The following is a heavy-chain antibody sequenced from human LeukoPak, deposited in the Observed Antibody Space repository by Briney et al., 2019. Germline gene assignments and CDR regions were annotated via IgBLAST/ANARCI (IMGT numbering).Heavy chain of an antibody. CDR3: ARYNMIVVVNDY. V-gene: IGHV3-21*01. D-gene: IGHD3-22*01. Sequence: GGSLRLSCAASGFTFSSYSMNWVRQAPGKGLEWVSSISSSSSYIYYADSVKGRFTISRDNAKNSLYLQVNSLRAEDTAVYYCARYNMIVVVNDYWGQGTLVTVSS. CDR2: ISSSSSYI. CDR1: GFTFSSYS. J-gene: IGHJ4*02.